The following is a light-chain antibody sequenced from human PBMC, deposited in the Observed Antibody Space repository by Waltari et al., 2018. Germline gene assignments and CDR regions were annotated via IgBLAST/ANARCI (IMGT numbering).Light chain of an antibody. Sequence: DIQMTQSPSSLPASVGDSVTITCRASQTISTHLNGYPQTAGKAPKLLIYAASALQSGVPSRFRGSGSGTDFTLTITSLQPEDFATYYCHQSHTVPHTFGQGTKLEIK. V-gene: IGKV1-39*01. CDR1: QTISTH. CDR3: HQSHTVPHT. CDR2: AAS. J-gene: IGKJ2*01.